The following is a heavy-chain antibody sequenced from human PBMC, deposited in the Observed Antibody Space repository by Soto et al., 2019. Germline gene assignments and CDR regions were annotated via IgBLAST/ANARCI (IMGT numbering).Heavy chain of an antibody. Sequence: SETLSLTCTVSDGSVSSGSYYWTWIRQPPGKGLEWIGYIYSSGSTLYNPSLKSRVIISVDTSMNQFSLKLSSVTAADTAVYYCARDSLAFFDSWGQGTLVTVSS. J-gene: IGHJ4*02. CDR3: ARDSLAFFDS. D-gene: IGHD5-12*01. CDR2: IYSSGST. CDR1: DGSVSSGSYY. V-gene: IGHV4-61*01.